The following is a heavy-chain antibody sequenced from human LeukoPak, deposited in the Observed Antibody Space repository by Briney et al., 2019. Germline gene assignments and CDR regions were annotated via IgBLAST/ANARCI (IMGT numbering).Heavy chain of an antibody. D-gene: IGHD6-13*01. J-gene: IGHJ4*02. CDR3: AKDIYRGIAAAGINY. CDR1: GFTFDDYA. V-gene: IGHV3-9*01. Sequence: PGGSLRLSCAASGFTFDDYAMHWVRQAPGKGLEWVSGISWNSGSIGYADSVKGRFTISRDNAKNSLYLQMNSLRAEDTALYYCAKDIYRGIAAAGINYWGQGTLVTVSS. CDR2: ISWNSGSI.